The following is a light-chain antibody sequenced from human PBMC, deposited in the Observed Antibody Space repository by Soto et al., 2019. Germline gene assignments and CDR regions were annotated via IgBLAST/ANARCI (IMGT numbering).Light chain of an antibody. CDR1: SSNIGAGYD. Sequence: QAVVTQPPSLSGAPGQRVTISCTGSSSNIGAGYDVHWYQQLPGTAPKLLIYGNSNRPSGVPDRFSGSKSGTSASLAITGRQAEDEADYYCQSYDSSLSGWVFGGGTKLTVL. V-gene: IGLV1-40*01. J-gene: IGLJ3*02. CDR2: GNS. CDR3: QSYDSSLSGWV.